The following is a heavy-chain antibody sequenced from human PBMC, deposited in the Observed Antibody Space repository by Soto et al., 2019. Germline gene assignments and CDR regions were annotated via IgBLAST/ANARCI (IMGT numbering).Heavy chain of an antibody. Sequence: EVQLLESGGRLVQPGGSLRLSCAASGFTFSSYAMNWVRQAPGKGLEWVSAISGSGGSTYYADSVKGRFTISRDNSKNTLYMHMNSLRAEDTALYYCAKDGGYYDSSGYPRDFDSWGQGTLVTVSS. J-gene: IGHJ4*02. CDR1: GFTFSSYA. CDR3: AKDGGYYDSSGYPRDFDS. CDR2: ISGSGGST. D-gene: IGHD3-22*01. V-gene: IGHV3-23*01.